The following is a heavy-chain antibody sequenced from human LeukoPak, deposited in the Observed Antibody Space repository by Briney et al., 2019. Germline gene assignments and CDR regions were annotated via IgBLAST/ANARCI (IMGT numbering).Heavy chain of an antibody. CDR1: GYTFTGYY. J-gene: IGHJ4*02. CDR3: ERGPSGSDY. D-gene: IGHD3-10*01. Sequence: GASVKVSCKVSGYTFTGYYLHWVRQAPGQGLEWMGRINPSSGGTNYAQKFQGRVTMTRDTSINTAYMDLSSLRSDDTAVYYCERGPSGSDYWGQGTLVTVSS. V-gene: IGHV1-2*06. CDR2: INPSSGGT.